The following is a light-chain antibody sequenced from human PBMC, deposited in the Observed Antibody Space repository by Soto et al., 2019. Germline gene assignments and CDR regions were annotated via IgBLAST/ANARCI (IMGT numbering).Light chain of an antibody. CDR3: AAWDDSLKGPV. V-gene: IGLV1-44*01. J-gene: IGLJ2*01. CDR2: TDN. Sequence: QSVLTQPPSASGTPGQRVTISCSGSSSNIGSHTVNWYQQLPGTAPKLLLYTDNQRPSGVPDRFSGSKSGTSVSLAISGLQSEDEADYYCAAWDDSLKGPVFGGGTQLTV. CDR1: SSNIGSHT.